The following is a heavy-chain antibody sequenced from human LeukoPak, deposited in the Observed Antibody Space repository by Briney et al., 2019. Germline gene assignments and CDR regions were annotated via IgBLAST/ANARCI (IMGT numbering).Heavy chain of an antibody. Sequence: SETLSLTCTVSGGSISSSSSYWGWIRQPPGTGLEWIGSIYYSGSTYYNTSLKSRVTISVDTSKNQFSLKLSSVTAADTAVYYCARTRYYYNSRSYGAPYYFDYWGQGTLVTVSS. D-gene: IGHD3-10*01. V-gene: IGHV4-39*01. CDR1: GGSISSSSSY. J-gene: IGHJ4*02. CDR2: IYYSGST. CDR3: ARTRYYYNSRSYGAPYYFDY.